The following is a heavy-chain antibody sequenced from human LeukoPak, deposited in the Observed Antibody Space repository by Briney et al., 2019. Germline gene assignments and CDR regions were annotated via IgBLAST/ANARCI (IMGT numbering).Heavy chain of an antibody. V-gene: IGHV3-11*01. Sequence: GGSLRLSCAASGFTFSDYYMSWIRQAPGKGLEWVSYISSSGSTIYYADSVKGRFTISRDNAKNSLYLQMNGLRAEDTAVYYCARGDYHDSSGYPLNFDYWGQGTLVTVSS. J-gene: IGHJ4*02. CDR2: ISSSGSTI. D-gene: IGHD3-22*01. CDR3: ARGDYHDSSGYPLNFDY. CDR1: GFTFSDYY.